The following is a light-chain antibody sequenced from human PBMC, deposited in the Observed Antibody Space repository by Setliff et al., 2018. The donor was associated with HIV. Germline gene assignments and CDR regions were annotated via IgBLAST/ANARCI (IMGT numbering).Light chain of an antibody. CDR3: CSYSRGSTYV. Sequence: QSALTQPASVTGAPGQSITISCTGTSNDIGRFNYVSWYKQFPGKGPTLVIFDVNQRPSGVSNRFSGSKSGNIASLIISGLQAEDEADYFCCSYSRGSTYVFGTGTRSP. CDR1: SNDIGRFNY. J-gene: IGLJ1*01. V-gene: IGLV2-14*03. CDR2: DVN.